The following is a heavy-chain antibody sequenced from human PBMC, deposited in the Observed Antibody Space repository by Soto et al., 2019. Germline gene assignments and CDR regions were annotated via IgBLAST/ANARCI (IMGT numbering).Heavy chain of an antibody. J-gene: IGHJ3*02. V-gene: IGHV3-30*18. CDR2: ISYDGSNK. Sequence: GGSLRLSCAASGFTFSSYGMHWVRQAPGKGLEWVAVISYDGSNKYYADSVKGRFTISRDNSKNTLYLQMNSLRAEDTAVYYCANRDAFDIWGQGTMVTVSS. CDR3: ANRDAFDI. CDR1: GFTFSSYG.